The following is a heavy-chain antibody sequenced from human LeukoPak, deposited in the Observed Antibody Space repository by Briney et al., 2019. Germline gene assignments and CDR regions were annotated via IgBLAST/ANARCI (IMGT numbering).Heavy chain of an antibody. V-gene: IGHV4-39*01. D-gene: IGHD6-25*01. CDR1: GGSSSSSTYY. Sequence: PSETLSLTCTASGGSSSSSTYYWGWIRQPPGKGLEWIGSRYSSGRTYYNPSLKSRVTISVYTSKNQFALKLSSVTAADPAVYYCARGRGNYYYYGMDVWRQGTTVTVSS. CDR2: RYSSGRT. CDR3: ARGRGNYYYYGMDV. J-gene: IGHJ6*02.